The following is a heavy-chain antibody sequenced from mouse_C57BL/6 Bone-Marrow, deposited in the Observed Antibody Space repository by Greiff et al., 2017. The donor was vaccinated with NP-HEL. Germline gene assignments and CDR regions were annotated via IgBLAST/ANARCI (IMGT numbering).Heavy chain of an antibody. J-gene: IGHJ2*01. CDR2: ISSGGSYT. V-gene: IGHV5-6*01. CDR1: GFTFSSYG. CDR3: ARRGGLDY. Sequence: EVQLVESGGDLVKPGGSLKLSCAASGFTFSSYGMSWVRQTPDKRLEWVATISSGGSYTYYPDSVKGRFPFSRDNAKNTLYLQMSSLKAEDTAMYYCARRGGLDYWGQGTTLTVSA.